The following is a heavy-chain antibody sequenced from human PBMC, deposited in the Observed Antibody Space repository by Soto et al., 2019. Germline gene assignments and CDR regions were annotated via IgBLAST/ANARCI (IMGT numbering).Heavy chain of an antibody. CDR1: GYSFAGYW. Sequence: LKISCKGSGYSFAGYWITWVRQKPGKGLEWMGRIDPSDSQTYYSPSFRGHVTISVTKSITTVFLQWSSLRASDTAMYYCARQVYDSDTGPNFQYYFDSWGQGTPVTVSS. D-gene: IGHD3-22*01. CDR3: ARQVYDSDTGPNFQYYFDS. V-gene: IGHV5-10-1*01. J-gene: IGHJ4*02. CDR2: IDPSDSQT.